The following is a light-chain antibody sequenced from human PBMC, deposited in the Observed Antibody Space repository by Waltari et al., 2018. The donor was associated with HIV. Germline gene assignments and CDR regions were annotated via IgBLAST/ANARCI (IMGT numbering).Light chain of an antibody. CDR2: DVS. J-gene: IGLJ3*02. CDR3: SSYAGSNTLV. V-gene: IGLV2-23*02. Sequence: QSALTQPASVSGSPGQSITISCIGSSSDVGGYNYVSWYQQQPGKAPKLIIYDVSQRPSGISNRFSGSKSDNTASLTISGLQGDDEANYYCSSYAGSNTLVFGGGTMLTVL. CDR1: SSDVGGYNY.